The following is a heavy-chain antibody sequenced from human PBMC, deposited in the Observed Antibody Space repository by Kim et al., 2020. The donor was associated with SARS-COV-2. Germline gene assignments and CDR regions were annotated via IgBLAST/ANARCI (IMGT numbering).Heavy chain of an antibody. D-gene: IGHD2-15*01. CDR2: IIPIFGTA. J-gene: IGHJ4*02. CDR3: ASGNFATDTRFDY. Sequence: SVKVSCKASGGTFSSYAISWVRQAPGQGLEWMGGIIPIFGTANYAQKFQGRVTITADESTSTAYMELSSLRSEDTAVYYCASGNFATDTRFDYWGQGTLVTVSS. V-gene: IGHV1-69*13. CDR1: GGTFSSYA.